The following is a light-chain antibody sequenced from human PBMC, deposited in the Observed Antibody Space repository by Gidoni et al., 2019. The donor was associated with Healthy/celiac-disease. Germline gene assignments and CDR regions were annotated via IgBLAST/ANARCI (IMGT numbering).Light chain of an antibody. CDR2: GAS. CDR1: QSVTSN. V-gene: IGKV3-15*01. Sequence: EIVMTQSPATLSVSPGERVTLFCRASQSVTSNLAWYQQKPGQAPRLLSYGASTRATGFPARFSGSGSGTEFTLTISSLQSEDSAVYYCQQYNNWPPVTFGQGTKVEI. CDR3: QQYNNWPPVT. J-gene: IGKJ2*01.